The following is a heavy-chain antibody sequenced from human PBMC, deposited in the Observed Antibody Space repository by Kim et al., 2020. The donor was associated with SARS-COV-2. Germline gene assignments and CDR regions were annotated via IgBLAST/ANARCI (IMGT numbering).Heavy chain of an antibody. CDR3: ARGGVDF. D-gene: IGHD3-10*01. J-gene: IGHJ4*02. CDR2: INPDGTAT. CDR1: GFTFSDSW. V-gene: IGHV3-74*01. Sequence: GGSLRLSCAASGFTFSDSWMDWVRQTAGEGLVWVARINPDGTATYYPDSVRARITISRDNSKNTLYLQMNSLRTEDTAVYYCARGGVDFWGAGTLVTVSS.